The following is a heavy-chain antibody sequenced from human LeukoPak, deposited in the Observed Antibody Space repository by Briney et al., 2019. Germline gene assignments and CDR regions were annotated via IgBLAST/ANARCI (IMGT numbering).Heavy chain of an antibody. D-gene: IGHD3-22*01. Sequence: GASVKVSCKASGGTFSSYAISWVRQAPGQGLEWMGGIIPIFGTANYAQKFQGRVTITADESTSTAYMELSSLRSEDTAVYYCARDYYDSSGLYFDPWGQGTLVTVSS. CDR3: ARDYYDSSGLYFDP. CDR2: IIPIFGTA. V-gene: IGHV1-69*13. J-gene: IGHJ5*02. CDR1: GGTFSSYA.